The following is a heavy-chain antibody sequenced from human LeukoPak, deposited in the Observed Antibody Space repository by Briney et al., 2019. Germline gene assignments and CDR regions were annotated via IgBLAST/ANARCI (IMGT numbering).Heavy chain of an antibody. CDR2: ISVSGNT. CDR3: AKAPVTTCSGAYCYPFDY. CDR1: GFTVSSNY. Sequence: GSLRLSCAASGFTVSSNYMSWVRQAPGKGLEWVSAISVSGNTYHADSVKGRFTISRDSYKNTLYLQMNRLRAEDAAVYYCAKAPVTTCSGAYCYPFDYWGQGTLVTVSS. V-gene: IGHV3-53*01. J-gene: IGHJ4*02. D-gene: IGHD2-15*01.